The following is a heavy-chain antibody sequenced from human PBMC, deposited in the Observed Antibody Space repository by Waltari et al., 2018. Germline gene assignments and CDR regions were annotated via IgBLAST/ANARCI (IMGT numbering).Heavy chain of an antibody. CDR2: IKQDGTEK. D-gene: IGHD5-12*01. V-gene: IGHV3-7*01. CDR3: AKVGDGYRRDFDH. CDR1: GFTFSSYW. J-gene: IGHJ4*02. Sequence: EVQLVESGGGLVQPGGSLRLSCAASGFTFSSYWMSWVRQAPGKGLEWVANIKQDGTEKYYVDSVKGRFTISRDNAKNSLYLQMNSLRVEDTAVYYCAKVGDGYRRDFDHWGQGTLVTVSS.